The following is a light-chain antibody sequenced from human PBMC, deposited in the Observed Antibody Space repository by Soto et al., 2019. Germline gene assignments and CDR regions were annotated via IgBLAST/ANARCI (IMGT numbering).Light chain of an antibody. CDR3: SSYTSSGSYV. J-gene: IGLJ1*01. CDR1: SSDVGGYNY. CDR2: DVS. Sequence: ALTQPPSVSGSPGQSIAISCTGTSSDVGGYNYVSWYQQHPGKAPELLIYDVSNRPSGVSNRFSGSKSGNTASLTISGLQAEDEADFYCSSYTSSGSYVFGTGTKVTVL. V-gene: IGLV2-14*03.